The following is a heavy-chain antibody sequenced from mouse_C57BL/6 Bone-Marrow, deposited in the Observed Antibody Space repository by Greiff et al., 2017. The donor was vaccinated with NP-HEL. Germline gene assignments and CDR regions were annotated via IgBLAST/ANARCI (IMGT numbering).Heavy chain of an antibody. CDR2: ISDGGSYT. CDR1: GFTFSSYA. Sequence: VQLKESGGGLVKPGGSLKLSCAASGFTFSSYAMSWVRQTPEKRLEWVATISDGGSYTYYPDNVKGRFTISSDNAKNNLYLQMSHLKSEDTAMYYCAREWYYGSSPGWFAYWGQGTLVTVSA. V-gene: IGHV5-4*01. J-gene: IGHJ3*01. D-gene: IGHD1-1*01. CDR3: AREWYYGSSPGWFAY.